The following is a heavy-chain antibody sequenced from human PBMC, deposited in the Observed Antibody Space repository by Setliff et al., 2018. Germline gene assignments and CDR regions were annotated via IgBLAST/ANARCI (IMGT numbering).Heavy chain of an antibody. CDR2: IFTSGST. J-gene: IGHJ6*02. CDR1: GGSISSGTYY. Sequence: KTSETLSLTCTVSGGSISSGTYYWSWIRQPAGKGLEWIGRIFTSGSTNYNPSLKSRVTISVDTSKNQFSLNLSSVTAADTAVYYCARAFTYYNFWSGYGYGMDVWGQGTTVTV. CDR3: ARAFTYYNFWSGYGYGMDV. V-gene: IGHV4-61*02. D-gene: IGHD3-3*01.